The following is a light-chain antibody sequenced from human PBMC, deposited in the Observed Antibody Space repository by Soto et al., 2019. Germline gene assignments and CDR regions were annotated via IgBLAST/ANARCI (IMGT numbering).Light chain of an antibody. CDR3: QQYYSSPL. CDR2: AAS. V-gene: IGKV1-8*01. CDR1: QGISSY. J-gene: IGKJ3*01. Sequence: AIRMTQSPSSLSASTGDRVTITCRASQGISSYLAWYQQKPGKAPKLLIYAASTLQSGVPSRFSGSGSGTDFTLTISRLQAEDFATYYCQQYYSSPLFGPGTKVDIK.